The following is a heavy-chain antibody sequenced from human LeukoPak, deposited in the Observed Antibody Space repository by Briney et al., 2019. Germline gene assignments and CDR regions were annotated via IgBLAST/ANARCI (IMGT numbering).Heavy chain of an antibody. CDR3: ARDRGNSGAAYFDH. CDR2: ISYSGST. V-gene: IGHV4-59*01. J-gene: IGHJ4*02. CDR1: GGSISSYY. D-gene: IGHD4-23*01. Sequence: PSETLSLTCTVSGGSISSYYWSWIRQPPGTGLEWIGYISYSGSTNYNPSLKSRVTISVDTSKNQFSLKLRSVTAADAAVYYCARDRGNSGAAYFDHWGQGTLVTVSS.